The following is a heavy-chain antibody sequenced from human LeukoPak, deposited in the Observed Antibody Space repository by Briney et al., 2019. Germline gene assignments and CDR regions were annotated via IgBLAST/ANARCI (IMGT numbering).Heavy chain of an antibody. V-gene: IGHV3-23*01. CDR2: ISGSGDRT. CDR1: GFTFSYYG. D-gene: IGHD1-26*01. J-gene: IGHJ6*03. Sequence: GGSLRLSCAASGFTFSYYGMNWVRQAPGKGLEWVSGISGSGDRTYYEDSVKGRFTISRDNSKNTLYLQMNSLRAEDTAVYYCAKGSIVGATSYYYLDVWGTGATVTVSS. CDR3: AKGSIVGATSYYYLDV.